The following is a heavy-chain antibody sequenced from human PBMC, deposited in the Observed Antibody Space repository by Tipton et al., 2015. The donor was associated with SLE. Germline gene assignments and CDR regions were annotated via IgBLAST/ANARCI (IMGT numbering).Heavy chain of an antibody. CDR2: ISGYNGNT. V-gene: IGHV1-18*01. J-gene: IGHJ4*02. CDR3: ARALAYYYFWRVWGPFDY. CDR1: GYTFTSYG. Sequence: QLVQSGPEVRKPWASVKVSCKASGYTFTSYGISWVRQAPGQGLEWMGWISGYNGNTNYAQNLQGRVTMTTDTSTNTAYMELRSLRSDDTAVYYCARALAYYYFWRVWGPFDYCGQGALVIVSS. D-gene: IGHD3-3*01.